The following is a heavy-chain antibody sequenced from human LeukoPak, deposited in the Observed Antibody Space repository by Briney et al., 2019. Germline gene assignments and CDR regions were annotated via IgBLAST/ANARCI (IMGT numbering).Heavy chain of an antibody. J-gene: IGHJ4*02. Sequence: GGSLRLSCVASGLTFSSNGMHWVRQAPGKGLEWVTFIQYDGSKKYYADSGKGRFTISRDNSKNTLYLEMNSLRAEDTAVYYCAKDIGSYYDYWGQGILVTVSS. CDR3: AKDIGSYYDY. CDR1: GLTFSSNG. CDR2: IQYDGSKK. V-gene: IGHV3-30*02. D-gene: IGHD3-10*01.